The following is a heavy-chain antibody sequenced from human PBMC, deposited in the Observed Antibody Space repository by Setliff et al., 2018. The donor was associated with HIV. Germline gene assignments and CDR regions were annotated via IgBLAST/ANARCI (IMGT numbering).Heavy chain of an antibody. J-gene: IGHJ5*02. CDR2: IYYSGST. CDR3: ARRLPIAWADYGPAGYFDP. V-gene: IGHV4-39*01. Sequence: PSETLSLTCTVSGGTISNSYYYWGWIRRSPGKGLEWIGNIYYSGSTYFNPSLRNRVSISVDTSRNQFSLKLRSVTAADTALYYCARRLPIAWADYGPAGYFDPWGQGTLVTVSS. CDR1: GGTISNSYYY. D-gene: IGHD4-17*01.